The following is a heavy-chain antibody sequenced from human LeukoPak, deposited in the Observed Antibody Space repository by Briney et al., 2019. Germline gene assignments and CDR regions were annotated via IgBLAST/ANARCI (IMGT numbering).Heavy chain of an antibody. D-gene: IGHD5-12*01. V-gene: IGHV3-21*01. CDR3: ARDIYSGYDYEGSYYYYGMDV. CDR2: ISSSSSYI. CDR1: GFTFSSYS. J-gene: IGHJ6*02. Sequence: GGSLRLSCAASGFTFSSYSMNWVRQAPGKGLEWVSSISSSSSYIYYADSVKGRFTISRDNAKNSLYLQMNSLRAEDTAVYYCARDIYSGYDYEGSYYYYGMDVWGQGTTVTVSS.